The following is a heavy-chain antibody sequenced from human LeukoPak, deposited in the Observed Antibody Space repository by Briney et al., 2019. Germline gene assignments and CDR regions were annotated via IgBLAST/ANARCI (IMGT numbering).Heavy chain of an antibody. CDR2: IWIVGNDK. CDR1: AFTFSTYG. V-gene: IGHV3-33*06. J-gene: IGHJ4*02. D-gene: IGHD4-17*01. CDR3: AKELDYGDYGPDSDY. Sequence: GGSLTLSCAASAFTFSTYGLHWVRQAPAKGLEWVASIWIVGNDKFYVDSVSARFTISRHNSQNTLYLHMRSLRDDDTTFYYCAKELDYGDYGPDSDYRSQGTLVTV.